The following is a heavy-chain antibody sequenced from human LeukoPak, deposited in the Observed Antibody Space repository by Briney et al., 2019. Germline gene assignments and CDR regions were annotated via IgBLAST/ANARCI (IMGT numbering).Heavy chain of an antibody. CDR3: ARDCSSTSCYGGADAFDI. Sequence: GGSLRLSCAASGFTFSNAWMSWVRQAPGKGLEWVSYISSSSSTIYYADSVKGRFTISRDNAKNSLYLQMNSLRAEDTAVYYCARDCSSTSCYGGADAFDIWGQGTMVTVSS. J-gene: IGHJ3*02. V-gene: IGHV3-48*01. CDR2: ISSSSSTI. D-gene: IGHD2-2*01. CDR1: GFTFSNAW.